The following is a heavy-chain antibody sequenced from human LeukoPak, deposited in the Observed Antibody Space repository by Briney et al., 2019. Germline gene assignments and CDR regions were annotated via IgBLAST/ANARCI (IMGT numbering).Heavy chain of an antibody. CDR2: ISFDGSNK. CDR1: GFTFSNYA. Sequence: GRSLRLSCAASGFTFSNYAMHWVRQAPGEGLEWVAVISFDGSNKYYADSVKGRFTISRDNSKNTLYLQMTSLRAEDTAVYYCARGLDYYYGMDVWGQGTTVTVSS. D-gene: IGHD3-10*01. CDR3: ARGLDYYYGMDV. V-gene: IGHV3-30-3*01. J-gene: IGHJ6*02.